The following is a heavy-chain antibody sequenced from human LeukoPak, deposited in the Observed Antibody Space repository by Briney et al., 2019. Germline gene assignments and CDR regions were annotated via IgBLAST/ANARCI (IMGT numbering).Heavy chain of an antibody. CDR3: ARQTPITTLRSVPFDY. V-gene: IGHV3-7*03. Sequence: GGSLRLSCAASGFTFSSYWMSWVRQAPGKGLEWVANIKQDGSEKYYVDSVKGRFTISRDNAKNSLYLQMNSLRAEDTAVYYCARQTPITTLRSVPFDYWGQGTLVTVSS. CDR2: IKQDGSEK. J-gene: IGHJ4*02. D-gene: IGHD3-22*01. CDR1: GFTFSSYW.